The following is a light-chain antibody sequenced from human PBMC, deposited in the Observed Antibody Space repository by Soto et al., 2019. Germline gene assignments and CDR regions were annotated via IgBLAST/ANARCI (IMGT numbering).Light chain of an antibody. CDR3: AAWDVRLNGWV. CDR2: SNN. Sequence: QSVLTQPPSASGTPGQRVTISCSGSSSNIESNTVNWYQQLPGTAPKLLIYSNNQRPSGVPDRFSGSKSGTSASLAISGLQSEDEADYYCAAWDVRLNGWVFGGGTKLTVL. V-gene: IGLV1-44*01. J-gene: IGLJ3*02. CDR1: SSNIESNT.